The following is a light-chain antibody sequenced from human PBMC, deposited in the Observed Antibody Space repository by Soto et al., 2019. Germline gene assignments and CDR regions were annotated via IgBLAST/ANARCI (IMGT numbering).Light chain of an antibody. CDR2: GAS. Sequence: EIVMTQSPATLSVSPGERATLSCRASQSVSSNLAWYQQKPGQAPMLLLYGASTRSTGIAARFSGSGSGTEFTLTISSLQSEDVAVDYCQQYNNWLITFGQGTRLEI. J-gene: IGKJ5*01. V-gene: IGKV3-15*01. CDR3: QQYNNWLIT. CDR1: QSVSSN.